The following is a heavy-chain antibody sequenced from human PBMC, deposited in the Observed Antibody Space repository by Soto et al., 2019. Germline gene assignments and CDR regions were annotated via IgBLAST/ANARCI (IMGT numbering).Heavy chain of an antibody. CDR3: ARAYNWNWRGFDP. V-gene: IGHV4-59*08. CDR1: GGSISSYY. J-gene: IGHJ5*02. Sequence: ASETLSLTCTVSGGSISSYYWSWIRQPPGKGLEWIGYIYYSGSTNYNPSLKSRVTISVDTSKNQFSLKLSSVTAADTAVYYRARAYNWNWRGFDPWGQGTLVTVSS. CDR2: IYYSGST. D-gene: IGHD1-7*01.